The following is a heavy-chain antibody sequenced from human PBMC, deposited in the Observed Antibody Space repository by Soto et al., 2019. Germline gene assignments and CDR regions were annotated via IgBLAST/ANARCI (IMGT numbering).Heavy chain of an antibody. CDR1: GDSITRSNFY. J-gene: IGHJ5*02. CDR2: IFYSGST. V-gene: IGHV4-39*02. CDR3: ARHKTTMLTVVSAFDP. D-gene: IGHD3-22*01. Sequence: ASETLSLTCTVSGDSITRSNFYWGWIRQPPGKGLEWLGSIFYSGSTFYNPALKSRVTFSVDTSKNHFSLELSSVTAADTAVYYCARHKTTMLTVVSAFDPWGQGTRVTVSS.